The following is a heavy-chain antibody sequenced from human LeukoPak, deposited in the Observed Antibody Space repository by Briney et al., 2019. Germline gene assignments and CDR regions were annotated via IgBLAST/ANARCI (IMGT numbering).Heavy chain of an antibody. CDR2: ISGSGGST. D-gene: IGHD3-22*01. Sequence: GGSLRLSCAASGFTFNYAMTWARQPPGKGLEWVSAISGSGGSTYHADSVKGRFTISKDNSKNTLYLLMSSLRPEDTAVYYCAKHADGSGRPRAGFDHWGQGTLVTVSS. CDR1: GFTFNYA. CDR3: AKHADGSGRPRAGFDH. J-gene: IGHJ4*02. V-gene: IGHV3-23*01.